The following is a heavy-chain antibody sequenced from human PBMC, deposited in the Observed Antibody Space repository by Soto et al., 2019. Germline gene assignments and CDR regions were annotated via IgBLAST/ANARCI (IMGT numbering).Heavy chain of an antibody. CDR2: ISGSGGVT. J-gene: IGHJ6*02. V-gene: IGHV3-23*01. CDR1: GFTFSTYA. Sequence: EVQLLESGGGLVQPGGSLRLSCEVSGFTFSTYAMSWVRQAPGKGLEWVSAISGSGGVTYYAGSVKGRFTISRDNSKNTLYLHMNSLRAEDTAVSYCAKNGTDGVYNYYGMDVWGQGTTLTVSS. D-gene: IGHD2-8*01. CDR3: AKNGTDGVYNYYGMDV.